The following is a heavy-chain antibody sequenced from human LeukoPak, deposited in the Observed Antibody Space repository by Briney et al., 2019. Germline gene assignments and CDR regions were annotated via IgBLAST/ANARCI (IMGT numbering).Heavy chain of an antibody. CDR1: GFTFSSHG. D-gene: IGHD3-10*01. CDR2: IPYDGSNK. V-gene: IGHV3-30*18. Sequence: PGGSLRLSCAASGFTFSSHGMHCGRQAPGKGLEGVAVIPYDGSNKYADSVKGRFTNSRDISKNTLYLQMNSLRAEDTAVYYCAKGLAYYDSGESYYYGMDVWGQGTTVTVSS. CDR3: AKGLAYYDSGESYYYGMDV. J-gene: IGHJ6*02.